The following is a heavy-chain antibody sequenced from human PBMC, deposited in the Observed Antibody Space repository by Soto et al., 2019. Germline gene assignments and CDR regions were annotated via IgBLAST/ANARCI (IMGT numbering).Heavy chain of an antibody. CDR3: ARHGEEISFGGVIVLFDY. J-gene: IGHJ4*02. V-gene: IGHV4-39*01. CDR2: IYYSGST. CDR1: GVSISSVSYY. D-gene: IGHD3-16*02. Sequence: SETLSLTCTVSGVSISSVSYYWGWIRQPPGKGLEWIGSIYYSGSTYYNPSLKSRVTISVDTSKNQFSLKLSSVTASDTAVYYCARHGEEISFGGVIVLFDYWGQGTQVTVSS.